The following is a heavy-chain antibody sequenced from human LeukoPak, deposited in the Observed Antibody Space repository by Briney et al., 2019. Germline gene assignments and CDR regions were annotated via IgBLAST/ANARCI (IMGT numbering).Heavy chain of an antibody. CDR2: ISYDGSNE. Sequence: PGGSLRLSCTASGFTSGDYAMHWVRQAPGKGLEWVAVISYDGSNEYYADSVKSRFTISRNNSKNTLYLQMNSLRAEDTAVYYCARGGGNCLDYWGQGTLVAVSS. CDR3: ARGGGNCLDY. V-gene: IGHV3-30-3*01. D-gene: IGHD3-16*01. CDR1: GFTSGDYA. J-gene: IGHJ4*02.